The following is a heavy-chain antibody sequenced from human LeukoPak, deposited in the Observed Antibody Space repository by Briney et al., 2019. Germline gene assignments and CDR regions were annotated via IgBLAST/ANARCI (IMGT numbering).Heavy chain of an antibody. CDR1: GFTFSSYA. CDR2: ISYDGSNK. Sequence: PGGSLRLSCAASGFTFSSYAMHWVRQAPGKGLEWVAVISYDGSNKYYADSVKGRFTISRDNSKNTLYLQMNSLRAEDTAVYYCARVQYSYGMTYYFDYWGQGTLVTVSS. V-gene: IGHV3-30-3*01. D-gene: IGHD5-18*01. J-gene: IGHJ4*02. CDR3: ARVQYSYGMTYYFDY.